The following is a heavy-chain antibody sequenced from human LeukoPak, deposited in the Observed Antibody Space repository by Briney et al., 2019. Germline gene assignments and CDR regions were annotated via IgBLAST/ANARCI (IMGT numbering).Heavy chain of an antibody. J-gene: IGHJ5*02. Sequence: SETLSLTCTVSGGSISSSSYYWGWIRQPPGKGLEWIGSIYYSGSTYYNPSLKSRVTISVDTSKNQFSLKLSSVTAADTAVYYCATNAQWLRVDWFDPWGQGTLVTVSS. V-gene: IGHV4-39*07. CDR1: GGSISSSSYY. CDR2: IYYSGST. D-gene: IGHD5-12*01. CDR3: ATNAQWLRVDWFDP.